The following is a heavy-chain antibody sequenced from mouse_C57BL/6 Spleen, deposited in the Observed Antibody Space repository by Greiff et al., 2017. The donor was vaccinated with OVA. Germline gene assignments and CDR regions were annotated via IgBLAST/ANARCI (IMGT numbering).Heavy chain of an antibody. V-gene: IGHV5-17*01. CDR3: ARPWGGCAY. J-gene: IGHJ3*01. Sequence: EVQVVESGGGLVKPGGSLKLSCAASGFTFSDYGMHWVRQAPEKGLEWVAYISSGSSTIYYADTVKGRFTISRDNAKNTLFLQMTSLRSEDTAMYYCARPWGGCAYRGQETLVTVSA. CDR1: GFTFSDYG. CDR2: ISSGSSTI.